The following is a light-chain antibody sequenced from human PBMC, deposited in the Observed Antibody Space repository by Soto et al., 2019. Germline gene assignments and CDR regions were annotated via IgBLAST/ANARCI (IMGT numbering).Light chain of an antibody. CDR2: GAS. V-gene: IGKV3-20*01. CDR3: QQYGISQWM. CDR1: QSGSSSS. J-gene: IGKJ1*01. Sequence: EMVLTQSPGTLSLSPRERATLACRASQSGSSSSLAWYQQKPDQAPWLLIYGASGRATGIPDRFSGSGSGTDLNLNISSLEAAAFEVYYCQQYGISQWMFGQRDNVEIQ.